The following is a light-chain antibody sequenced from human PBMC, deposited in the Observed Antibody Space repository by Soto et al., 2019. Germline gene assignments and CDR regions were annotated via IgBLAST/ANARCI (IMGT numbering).Light chain of an antibody. CDR1: QSVSGNS. CDR2: GAS. CDR3: EQYGSLPRT. J-gene: IGKJ1*01. V-gene: IGKV3-20*01. Sequence: EIVLTQSPGTLSLSPRERATLSCRASQSVSGNSLAWYQRKVGQPPRLLIHGASTRATGIPDRFSGSGSGTDFTLTISSLGPEDFALFYCEQYGSLPRTFGQGTKVEIK.